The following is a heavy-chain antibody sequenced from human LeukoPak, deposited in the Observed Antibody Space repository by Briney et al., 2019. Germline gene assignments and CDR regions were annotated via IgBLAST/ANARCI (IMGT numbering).Heavy chain of an antibody. CDR3: AEDSGSGWYQYGMDV. D-gene: IGHD6-19*01. V-gene: IGHV3-23*01. CDR1: GFTLSSYV. Sequence: GGSLRLSCAASGFTLSSYVMSWVRQAPGKGLEWVSGISGSGGSTNYADSVKGRFTISRDNSKNTLYLQMNSLRAEDTAVYYCAEDSGSGWYQYGMDVWGRGTTVTVSS. J-gene: IGHJ6*02. CDR2: ISGSGGST.